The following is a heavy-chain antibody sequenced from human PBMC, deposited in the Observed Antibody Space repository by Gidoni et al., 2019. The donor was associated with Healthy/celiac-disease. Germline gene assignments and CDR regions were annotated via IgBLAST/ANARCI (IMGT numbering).Heavy chain of an antibody. CDR3: ARDLGIAARSDAFDI. J-gene: IGHJ3*02. Sequence: QVQLQESGSGLVKPSETLSLTCTVSGGSISSYYWSWIRQPAGKGLEWIGRIYTSGSTNYNPSLKSRVTMSVDTSKNQFSLKLSSVTAADTAVYYCARDLGIAARSDAFDIWGQGTMVTVSS. V-gene: IGHV4-4*07. CDR1: GGSISSYY. CDR2: IYTSGST. D-gene: IGHD6-6*01.